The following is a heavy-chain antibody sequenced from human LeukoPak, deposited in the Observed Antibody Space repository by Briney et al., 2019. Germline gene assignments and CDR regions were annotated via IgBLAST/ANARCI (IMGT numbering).Heavy chain of an antibody. CDR2: IYHSGST. J-gene: IGHJ4*02. Sequence: SQTLSLTCTVSGGSISSGGYYWSWIRQPPGKGLEWIGYIYHSGSTYYNPSLKSRVTISVDRSKNQFSLKLSSVTAADTAVYYCARDQAGSYYRFWGQGTLVTVSS. D-gene: IGHD1-26*01. CDR3: ARDQAGSYYRF. CDR1: GGSISSGGYY. V-gene: IGHV4-30-2*01.